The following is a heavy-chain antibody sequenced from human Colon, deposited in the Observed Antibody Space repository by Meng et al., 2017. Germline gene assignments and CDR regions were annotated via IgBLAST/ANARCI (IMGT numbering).Heavy chain of an antibody. CDR2: IYPSGRT. J-gene: IGHJ4*02. CDR3: VRNDHCTSGTCYPHFDY. V-gene: IGHV4-4*02. Sequence: GRLQESGPGLVKPSGTLSLTCAVSGDSISSGNGWTWVRQPPGKGLEWIGEIYPSGRTSSNPSLQGRVTILLDKSNNQFSLSLSSVTAADTAVYYCVRNDHCTSGTCYPHFDYWGQGTLVTVSS. D-gene: IGHD2-15*01. CDR1: GDSISSGNG.